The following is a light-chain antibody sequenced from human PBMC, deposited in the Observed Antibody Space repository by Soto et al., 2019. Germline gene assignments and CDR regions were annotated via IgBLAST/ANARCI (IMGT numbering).Light chain of an antibody. CDR3: GTWDSNLSGVV. CDR1: TSNIGNNY. V-gene: IGLV1-51*01. Sequence: QSVLTQPPSVSAAPGQMVTISCSGSTSNIGNNYVSWYQQLPGTAPKLLIYDNNKRPSGIPDRFSGSKSGTSATLGITGLQTGDEADYYCGTWDSNLSGVVFGGGTKLTVL. CDR2: DNN. J-gene: IGLJ2*01.